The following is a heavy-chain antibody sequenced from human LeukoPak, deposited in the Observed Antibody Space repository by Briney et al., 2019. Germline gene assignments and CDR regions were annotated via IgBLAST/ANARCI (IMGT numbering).Heavy chain of an antibody. V-gene: IGHV1-2*02. J-gene: IGHJ4*02. CDR1: GYTFTGYY. CDR3: ARDGGGSFEVFDY. D-gene: IGHD3-16*01. CDR2: INPNSGGT. Sequence: GASVKVSCKASGYTFTGYYMHWVRQAPGQGLEWMGWINPNSGGTNYAQKFQGRVTMTRDTSISTAYMELSRLRSDDTAVYYCARDGGGSFEVFDYWGQGTLVTVSS.